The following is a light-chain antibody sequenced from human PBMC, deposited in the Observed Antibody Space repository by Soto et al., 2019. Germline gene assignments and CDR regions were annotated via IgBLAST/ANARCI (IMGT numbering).Light chain of an antibody. CDR2: AAS. CDR3: QQTYSVPST. V-gene: IGKV1-39*01. J-gene: IGKJ1*01. Sequence: DIQMTQSPSSLSASVGDRVTITCRTTQSIRNYLNCYQQKPGKAPKLLIYAASGLQSGVPSRFSASGAGTDFTLTISSRQPEDFAAYYCQQTYSVPSTFGQGTKVE. CDR1: QSIRNY.